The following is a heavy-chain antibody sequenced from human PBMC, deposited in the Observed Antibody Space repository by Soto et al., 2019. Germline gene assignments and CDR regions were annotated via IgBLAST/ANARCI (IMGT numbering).Heavy chain of an antibody. J-gene: IGHJ6*02. D-gene: IGHD3-16*02. CDR2: ISYDGSNK. CDR1: GFTFTSYG. Sequence: GGSLRLSCAASGFTFTSYGMHWVRQAPGRGLEWVTTISYDGSNKYYADAVKGRFTISVDNFKDTLFLQMNSLRAEDTAVYYCARDVRYMDYYHYGMEVWGQGTTVTVSS. V-gene: IGHV3-30-3*01. CDR3: ARDVRYMDYYHYGMEV.